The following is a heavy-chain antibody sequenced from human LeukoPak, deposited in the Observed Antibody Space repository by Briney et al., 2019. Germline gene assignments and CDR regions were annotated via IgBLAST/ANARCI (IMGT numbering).Heavy chain of an antibody. CDR3: ARANGGNHC. D-gene: IGHD2-8*01. V-gene: IGHV3-30*02. Sequence: GGSLRLSCAASGFTFSSLGMHWVRQAPGKGLEWVAFIRYDGSNVYYADSVKGRFTISRDNSKNTLYLQMHSLRTEDTAIFYCARANGGNHCWGQGTLVTVSS. J-gene: IGHJ4*02. CDR2: IRYDGSNV. CDR1: GFTFSSLG.